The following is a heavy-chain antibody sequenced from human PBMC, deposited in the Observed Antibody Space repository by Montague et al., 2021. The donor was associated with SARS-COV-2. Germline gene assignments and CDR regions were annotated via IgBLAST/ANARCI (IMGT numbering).Heavy chain of an antibody. CDR3: ARRKSFGWLLIPKVGYYCMDV. V-gene: IGHV4-59*08. CDR1: GGSISSYY. CDR2: IYYSGST. D-gene: IGHD3-9*01. Sequence: SETLSLTCTVSGGSISSYYWSWIRQPPGKGLEWIGYIYYSGSTNYNSSSKRRVTITVDTSKNQFSLKLSSVTAADTAVYYCARRKSFGWLLIPKVGYYCMDVWGQGTTVTVSS. J-gene: IGHJ6*02.